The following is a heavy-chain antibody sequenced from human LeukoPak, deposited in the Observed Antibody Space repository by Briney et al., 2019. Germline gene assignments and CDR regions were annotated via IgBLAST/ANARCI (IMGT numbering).Heavy chain of an antibody. D-gene: IGHD6-6*01. V-gene: IGHV3-30*18. CDR2: ISYDGSNK. J-gene: IGHJ4*02. CDR3: AKWSIAARGPYYFDY. CDR1: GFTFSSYG. Sequence: PGGSLRLSCAASGFTFSSYGMHWVRQAPGKGLEWVAVISYDGSNKYYADSVKGRFIISRDNSKNALYLQMNSLRAEDTAVYYCAKWSIAARGPYYFDYWGQGTLVTVSS.